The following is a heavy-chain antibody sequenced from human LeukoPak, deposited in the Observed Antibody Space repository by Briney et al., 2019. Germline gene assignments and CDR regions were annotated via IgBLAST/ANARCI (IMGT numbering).Heavy chain of an antibody. CDR2: INHSGST. Sequence: SETLSLTCAVYGGSFSGYYWSWIRPPPGKGLEWIGEINHSGSTNYTPSLKSRVTISVDTSKSQFSLKLSSVTAADTALYYCARAGRWEGRPHAFDIWGQGTMVSVSS. J-gene: IGHJ3*02. CDR3: ARAGRWEGRPHAFDI. V-gene: IGHV4-34*01. CDR1: GGSFSGYY. D-gene: IGHD1-26*01.